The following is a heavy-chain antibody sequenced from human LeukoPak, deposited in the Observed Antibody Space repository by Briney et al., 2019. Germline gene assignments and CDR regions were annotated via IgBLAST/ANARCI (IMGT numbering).Heavy chain of an antibody. CDR1: RFTFSSYE. Sequence: GGSLRLSCAASRFTFSSYEMNWVRQAPGKGLEWVSYISSSGSTIYYADSVKGRFTISRDNDKNSLYLQMNSLRAEDTAGYYCAREGVDTAMACDYWGQGTLVTVSS. D-gene: IGHD5-18*01. CDR3: AREGVDTAMACDY. J-gene: IGHJ4*02. CDR2: ISSSGSTI. V-gene: IGHV3-48*03.